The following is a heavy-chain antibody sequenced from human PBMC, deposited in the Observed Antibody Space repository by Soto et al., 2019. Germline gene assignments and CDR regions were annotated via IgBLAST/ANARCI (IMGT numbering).Heavy chain of an antibody. D-gene: IGHD2-15*01. CDR2: LSYGGTP. CDR3: ARGFWATGGGNYYYSMDV. CDR1: GGPISSYS. V-gene: IGHV4-59*13. Sequence: QGLLQESGPRLVKASESLSLTYTVSGGPISSYSWSWIRQTPEKGLEWIGYLSYGGTPNYNPSLESRVTITINTTATQFSLKLESLTAADTAVYYCARGFWATGGGNYYYSMDVWGQGTTVRVS. J-gene: IGHJ6*02.